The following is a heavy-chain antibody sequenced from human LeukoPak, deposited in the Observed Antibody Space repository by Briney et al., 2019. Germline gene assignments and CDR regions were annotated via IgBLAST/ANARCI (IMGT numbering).Heavy chain of an antibody. CDR1: GGSISSYY. D-gene: IGHD3-22*01. CDR2: IYYSGST. CDR3: ARGDSSGYYRF. Sequence: PSETLSLTCTVSGGSISSYYWSWIRQPPGKGLEWIGYIYYSGSTNYNPSLKSRVTISVDTSKNQFSLKLSSVTAADTAVYYCARGDSSGYYRFWGQGTLVTVPS. J-gene: IGHJ4*02. V-gene: IGHV4-59*01.